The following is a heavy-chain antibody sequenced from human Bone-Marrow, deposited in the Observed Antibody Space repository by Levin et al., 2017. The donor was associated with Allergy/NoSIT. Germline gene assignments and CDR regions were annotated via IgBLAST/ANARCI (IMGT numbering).Heavy chain of an antibody. V-gene: IGHV3-21*01. D-gene: IGHD1-26*01. CDR2: ISSSSSYI. Sequence: GGSLRLSCAASGFTFSSYSMNWVRQAPGKGLEWVSSISSSSSYIYYADSVKGRFTISRDNAKNSLYLQMNSLRAEDTAVYYCAAAVGATLWFDPWGQGTLVTVSS. CDR3: AAAVGATLWFDP. CDR1: GFTFSSYS. J-gene: IGHJ5*02.